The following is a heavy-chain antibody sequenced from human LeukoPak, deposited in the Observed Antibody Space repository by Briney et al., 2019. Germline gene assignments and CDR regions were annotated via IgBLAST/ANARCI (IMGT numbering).Heavy chain of an antibody. Sequence: GGSLRPSCAASGATFSGSATHWVRQASGKGREWVGRIRSKANSYATAYAASVKGRFTICRAASKNTAYLQMNRLKTEDTALYYCTRRDYGDYLSGDAFDIWGQGTMVTVSS. CDR2: IRSKANSYAT. V-gene: IGHV3-73*01. CDR1: GATFSGSA. CDR3: TRRDYGDYLSGDAFDI. D-gene: IGHD4-17*01. J-gene: IGHJ3*02.